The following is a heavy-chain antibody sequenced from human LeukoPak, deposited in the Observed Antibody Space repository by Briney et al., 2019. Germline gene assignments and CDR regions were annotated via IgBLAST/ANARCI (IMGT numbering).Heavy chain of an antibody. D-gene: IGHD4-11*01. CDR3: AKTPGTTTDD. V-gene: IGHV3-30*02. J-gene: IGHJ4*02. CDR2: IRYYGSNK. Sequence: GGSLRLSCAASGFTFSSYGMHWVRQAPGKGPEWVAFIRYYGSNKYYAHTVKGRFTISRDNSKNTLDLQTNSLRAEDTAGYYCAKTPGTTTDDCGEGTLVAVAS. CDR1: GFTFSSYG.